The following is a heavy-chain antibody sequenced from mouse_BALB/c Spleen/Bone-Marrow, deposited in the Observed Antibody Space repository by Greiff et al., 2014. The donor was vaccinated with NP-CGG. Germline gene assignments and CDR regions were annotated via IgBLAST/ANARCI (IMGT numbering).Heavy chain of an antibody. Sequence: VQLQQPGPGLVKPSQTVSLTCTVTGISITTGNYRWSWIRQFPGNKLEWIGYIYYGGTITYNPSLTSRTTITRDTSKNQFFLEMNSLTAEDTATYYCARDGNYAMDYWGQGTSVTVSS. CDR1: GISITTGNYR. D-gene: IGHD1-1*02. V-gene: IGHV3-5*02. CDR2: IYYGGTI. CDR3: ARDGNYAMDY. J-gene: IGHJ4*01.